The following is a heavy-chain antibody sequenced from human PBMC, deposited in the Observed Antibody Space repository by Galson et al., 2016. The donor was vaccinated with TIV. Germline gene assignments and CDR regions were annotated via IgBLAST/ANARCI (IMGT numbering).Heavy chain of an antibody. CDR2: INVGNGNT. CDR3: ARDRLGDKRAFDI. D-gene: IGHD3-16*01. J-gene: IGHJ3*02. Sequence: SVKVSCKASGYAFTSHTMHWVRQAPGQRLEWMGWINVGNGNTKYVQKFKGRVTITSDTSARIAYMELSTLTSEDTAMYYCARDRLGDKRAFDIWGQGTLVTVSS. V-gene: IGHV1-3*01. CDR1: GYAFTSHT.